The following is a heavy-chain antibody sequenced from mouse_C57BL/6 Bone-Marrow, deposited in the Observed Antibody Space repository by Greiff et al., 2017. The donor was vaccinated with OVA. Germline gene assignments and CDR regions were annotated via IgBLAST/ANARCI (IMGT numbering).Heavy chain of an antibody. D-gene: IGHD2-3*01. CDR2: IDPSDSYT. Sequence: QVQLQQPGAELVMPGASVKLSCKASGYTFTSYWMHWVKQRPGQGLEWIGEIDPSDSYTNYNQQFKGKSTLTVDKSSSTAYMQLSSLTSEDSAVYDCARPSRWLLLDYWGQGTTLTVSS. CDR1: GYTFTSYW. J-gene: IGHJ2*01. CDR3: ARPSRWLLLDY. V-gene: IGHV1-69*01.